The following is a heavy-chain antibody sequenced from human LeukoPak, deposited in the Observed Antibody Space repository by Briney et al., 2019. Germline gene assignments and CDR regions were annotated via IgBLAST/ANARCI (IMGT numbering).Heavy chain of an antibody. J-gene: IGHJ5*02. D-gene: IGHD6-13*01. CDR3: ATRSYRSSWGWFDP. CDR1: GGSFSGYY. V-gene: IGHV4-34*01. CDR2: INHSGST. Sequence: SETLSLTCAVYGGSFSGYYWSWIRQPPGKGLEWIGEINHSGSTNYNPSLKSRVTISVDTSKNQFSLKLSSVTAADTAVYYCATRSYRSSWGWFDPWGQGTLVTVSS.